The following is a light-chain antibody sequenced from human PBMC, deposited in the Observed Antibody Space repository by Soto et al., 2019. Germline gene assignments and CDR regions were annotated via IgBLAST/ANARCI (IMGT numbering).Light chain of an antibody. J-gene: IGLJ3*02. Sequence: QSVLTQPPSASGTPGQGVIISCSGTSSNIGSNYVYWYRLLPGTAPKLVMFSNVMRPPGVPDRFSGAKSGTSASPAISGLRPEDEADYFCAAWDASLSGWVFGGGTKLTVL. CDR1: SSNIGSNY. CDR2: SNV. V-gene: IGLV1-47*02. CDR3: AAWDASLSGWV.